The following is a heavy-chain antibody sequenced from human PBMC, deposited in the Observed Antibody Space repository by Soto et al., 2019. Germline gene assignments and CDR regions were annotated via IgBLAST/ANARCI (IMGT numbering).Heavy chain of an antibody. CDR2: ISSSSSTI. Sequence: GGSLRLSCAASGFTFSSFSMNWVRQAPGKGLEWVSYISSSSSTIYYADSVKGRFTISRDNAKNSLYLQMNSLRAEDTAVYYCASDTYGEDAFDIWGQGTMVTVSS. J-gene: IGHJ3*02. V-gene: IGHV3-48*01. D-gene: IGHD4-17*01. CDR1: GFTFSSFS. CDR3: ASDTYGEDAFDI.